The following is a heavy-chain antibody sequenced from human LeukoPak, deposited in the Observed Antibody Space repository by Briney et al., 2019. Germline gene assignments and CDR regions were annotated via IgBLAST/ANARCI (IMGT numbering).Heavy chain of an antibody. Sequence: NPGGSLRLSCAASGFTFSSYSMNWVRQAPGKGLEWVSSISSSSSYIYYADSVKGRFTISRDNAKNSLYLQMNSLRAEDTAVYYCARDLSIKIIPIDYWGQGTLVTVSS. CDR1: GFTFSSYS. CDR3: ARDLSIKIIPIDY. CDR2: ISSSSSYI. V-gene: IGHV3-21*01. J-gene: IGHJ4*02. D-gene: IGHD3-16*01.